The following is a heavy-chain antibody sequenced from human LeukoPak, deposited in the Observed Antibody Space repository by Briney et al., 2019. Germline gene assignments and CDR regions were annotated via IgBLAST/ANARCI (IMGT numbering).Heavy chain of an antibody. D-gene: IGHD2-21*02. V-gene: IGHV3-23*01. CDR1: RFTFNSYA. CDR3: VKDLENCGGDCYLLQF. J-gene: IGHJ4*02. CDR2: IGSSGVST. Sequence: PGGSLRLSCAASRFTFNSYAMSWVRQAPGKGLEWVSAIGSSGVSTYYADSVKARFTISRDNSKNTLYLQMNSLRAEDTALYYCVKDLENCGGDCYLLQFWGQGTLVTVSS.